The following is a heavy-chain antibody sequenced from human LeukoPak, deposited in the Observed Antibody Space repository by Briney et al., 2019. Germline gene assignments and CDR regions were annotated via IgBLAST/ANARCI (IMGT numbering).Heavy chain of an antibody. CDR1: GYTFTSYG. CDR2: ISAYNGNI. Sequence: ASVKVSCKASGYTFTSYGISWVRQAPGQGLEWMGWISAYNGNINYAQKLQGRVTMTTDTSTSTAYMELRSLRSDDTAVYYCAREGFGELFRVLVYWGQGTLVTVSS. V-gene: IGHV1-18*01. CDR3: AREGFGELFRVLVY. D-gene: IGHD3-10*01. J-gene: IGHJ4*02.